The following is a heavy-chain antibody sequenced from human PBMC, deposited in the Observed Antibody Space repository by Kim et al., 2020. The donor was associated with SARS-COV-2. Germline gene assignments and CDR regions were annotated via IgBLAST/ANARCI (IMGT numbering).Heavy chain of an antibody. CDR2: INTNTGNP. J-gene: IGHJ2*01. CDR1: GYTFTSYA. CDR3: ASLNSIAAAELYWYFDL. Sequence: ASVKVSCKASGYTFTSYAMNWVRQAPGQGLEWMGWINTNTGNPTYAQGFTGRFVFSLDTSVSTAYLQISSLKAEDTAVYYCASLNSIAAAELYWYFDLWGRGTLATVSS. D-gene: IGHD6-13*01. V-gene: IGHV7-4-1*02.